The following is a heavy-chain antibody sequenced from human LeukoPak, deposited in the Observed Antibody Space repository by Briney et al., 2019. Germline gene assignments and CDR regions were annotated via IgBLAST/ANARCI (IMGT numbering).Heavy chain of an antibody. Sequence: SETLSLTCTVSGGSISSGDYYWSWIRQPPGKGLEWIGYIYYSGSTYYNPSPKSRVTISVDTSKNQFSLKLSSVTAADTAVYYCARKSVDSSARAFDYWGQGTLVTVSS. D-gene: IGHD3-22*01. J-gene: IGHJ4*02. CDR3: ARKSVDSSARAFDY. CDR2: IYYSGST. CDR1: GGSISSGDYY. V-gene: IGHV4-30-4*01.